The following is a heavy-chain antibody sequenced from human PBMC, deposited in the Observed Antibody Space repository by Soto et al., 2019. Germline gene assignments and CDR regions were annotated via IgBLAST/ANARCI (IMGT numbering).Heavy chain of an antibody. Sequence: QITLKESGPTLVRPTQTLTLTCTFSGFSLSTSGLGVGWIRQPPGTALEWLALIYWNDDKRYSPSLKARLTITKDNSKNQVVLTMTNMDPVYTATYYCAHRPSGWYLFDYWGQGTLVTASS. D-gene: IGHD6-19*01. J-gene: IGHJ4*02. CDR2: IYWNDDK. CDR1: GFSLSTSGLG. CDR3: AHRPSGWYLFDY. V-gene: IGHV2-5*01.